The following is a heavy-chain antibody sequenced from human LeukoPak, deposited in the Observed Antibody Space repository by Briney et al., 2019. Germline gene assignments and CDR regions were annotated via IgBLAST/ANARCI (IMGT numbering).Heavy chain of an antibody. CDR1: GGSISSSNYY. CDR3: ARASYCSGGSCSYYYYYYMDV. V-gene: IGHV4-39*01. J-gene: IGHJ6*03. Sequence: SETLSLTCTVSGGSISSSNYYWGWIRQPPGKGLEWIGSIYYSGSTYHNPSLKSRVTIFVDTSKNQFSLKLSSVTAADTAVYYCARASYCSGGSCSYYYYYYMDVWGKGTTVTVSS. D-gene: IGHD2-15*01. CDR2: IYYSGST.